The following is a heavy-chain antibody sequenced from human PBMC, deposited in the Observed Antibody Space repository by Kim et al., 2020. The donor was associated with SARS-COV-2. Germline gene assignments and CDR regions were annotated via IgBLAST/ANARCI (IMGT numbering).Heavy chain of an antibody. CDR1: GGSISSYY. CDR3: ARQYYDILTGYSYAFDI. J-gene: IGHJ3*02. CDR2: IYTSGST. D-gene: IGHD3-9*01. Sequence: SETLSLTCTVSGGSISSYYWSWIRQPAGKGLEWIGRIYTSGSTNYNPSLKSRVTMSVDTSKNQFSLKLSSVTAADTAVYYCARQYYDILTGYSYAFDIWGQGTMGTVSS. V-gene: IGHV4-4*07.